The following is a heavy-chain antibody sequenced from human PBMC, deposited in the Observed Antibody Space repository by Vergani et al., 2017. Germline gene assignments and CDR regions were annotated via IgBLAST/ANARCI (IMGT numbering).Heavy chain of an antibody. Sequence: QVTLKESGPALVKPTQTLTLTCTFSGFSLSTSGMRASWIRQPPGKALEWLARIDWDDDKFYSTSLKSRLTITKDTSKNQVVLTMTNMDPVDTATYYCAHSGGDQLTFDYWGQGTLVTVSS. D-gene: IGHD2-21*02. CDR3: AHSGGDQLTFDY. CDR2: IDWDDDK. V-gene: IGHV2-70*04. J-gene: IGHJ4*02. CDR1: GFSLSTSGMR.